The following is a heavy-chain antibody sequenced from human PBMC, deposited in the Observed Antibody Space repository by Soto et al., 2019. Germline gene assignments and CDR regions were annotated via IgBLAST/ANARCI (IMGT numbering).Heavy chain of an antibody. V-gene: IGHV4-59*08. CDR2: IYYSGST. CDR1: GGSISSYY. CDR3: ARLQSGYWVVDY. D-gene: IGHD5-12*01. Sequence: QVQLQESGPGLVKPSETLSLTCTVSGGSISSYYWSWIRQPPGKGLEWIGYIYYSGSTNYNPSLTSRVTISVDTSKNQFSLKLSSVTAADTAVYYCARLQSGYWVVDYWGQGTLVTVSS. J-gene: IGHJ4*02.